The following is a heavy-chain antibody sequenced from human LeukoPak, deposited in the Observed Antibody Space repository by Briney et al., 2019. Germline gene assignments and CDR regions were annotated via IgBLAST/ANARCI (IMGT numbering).Heavy chain of an antibody. Sequence: SETLSLTCAVYGGSFSGYYWSWIRQPPGKGLEWIGEINHSGSTNYNPSLKRRVTISVDTSKNQFSLKLSSVTAADTAVYYCAPVSLRYYMDVWGKGTTVTVSS. J-gene: IGHJ6*03. CDR1: GGSFSGYY. D-gene: IGHD3-16*01. CDR2: INHSGST. V-gene: IGHV4-34*01. CDR3: APVSLRYYMDV.